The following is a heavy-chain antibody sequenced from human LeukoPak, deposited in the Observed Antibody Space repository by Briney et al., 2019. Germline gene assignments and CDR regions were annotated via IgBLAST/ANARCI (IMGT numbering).Heavy chain of an antibody. D-gene: IGHD6-13*01. CDR2: IKQDGSEK. CDR1: GFTFSSYW. CDR3: ARPQVQQLHYYYYMDV. J-gene: IGHJ6*03. Sequence: GGSLRLSCAASGFTFSSYWMSWVRQAPGKGLEWVANIKQDGSEKYYVDSVKGRFTISRDNAKNSLCLQMNSLRAEDTAVYYCARPQVQQLHYYYYMDVWGKGTTVTVSS. V-gene: IGHV3-7*01.